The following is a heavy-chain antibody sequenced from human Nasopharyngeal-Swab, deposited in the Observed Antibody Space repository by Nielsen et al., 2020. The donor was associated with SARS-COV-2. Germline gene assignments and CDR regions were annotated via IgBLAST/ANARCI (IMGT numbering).Heavy chain of an antibody. V-gene: IGHV4-39*07. D-gene: IGHD1-1*01. CDR2: MHHSGSI. CDR3: ARLEAGTGWFDP. J-gene: IGHJ5*02. CDR1: GGSISSSTYY. Sequence: ETLSLTCTVSGGSISSSTYYWGWIRQPPGKGLEWIGSMHHSGSIYYKPSLRSRVTISVDTSKNQFSLKLSSVTAADTAVYYCARLEAGTGWFDPWGQGTLVTVSS.